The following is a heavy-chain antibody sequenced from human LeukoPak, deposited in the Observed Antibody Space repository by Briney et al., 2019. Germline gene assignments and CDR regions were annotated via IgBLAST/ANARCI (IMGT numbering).Heavy chain of an antibody. V-gene: IGHV1-46*01. CDR2: INPSGGST. J-gene: IGHJ6*02. Sequence: ASVKVSCKAAGYTFTSYYMHWVGQAPGQGDEWMGIINPSGGSTSYAQKFQGRVTMTRDTSTSTVYMELSSLRSEDTAVYYCARGGSYPIKDYYYYYGMDVWGQGTTVTVSS. D-gene: IGHD1-26*01. CDR1: GYTFTSYY. CDR3: ARGGSYPIKDYYYYYGMDV.